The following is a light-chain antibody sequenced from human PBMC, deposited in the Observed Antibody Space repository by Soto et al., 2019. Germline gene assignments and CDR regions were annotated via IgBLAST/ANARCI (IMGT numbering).Light chain of an antibody. Sequence: EMVLTQSPGTLSLSPGDRATLSCRASQSVRSSYLAWYQQTPGQAPSLLIYGASSRVTGISDRFSGSGSGTGFTLTISRLEPEDFAVYCCPQYGRSPPRYTFGQGTKLEIK. CDR2: GAS. CDR1: QSVRSSY. CDR3: PQYGRSPPRYT. V-gene: IGKV3-20*01. J-gene: IGKJ2*01.